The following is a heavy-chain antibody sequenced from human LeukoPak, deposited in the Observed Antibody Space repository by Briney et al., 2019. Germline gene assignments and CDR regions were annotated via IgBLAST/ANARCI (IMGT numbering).Heavy chain of an antibody. V-gene: IGHV3-23*01. D-gene: IGHD2-2*01. CDR2: ISGSGGST. CDR3: AKDREGYQLLAGLFDY. J-gene: IGHJ4*02. CDR1: GFTFSSYA. Sequence: GGSLRLSCAASGFTFSSYAMSWVRQAPGKGLEWVSAISGSGGSTYYADSVKGRFTISRDNSKNTLYLQMNSLRAEDTAVYYCAKDREGYQLLAGLFDYWGQGTLVTVSS.